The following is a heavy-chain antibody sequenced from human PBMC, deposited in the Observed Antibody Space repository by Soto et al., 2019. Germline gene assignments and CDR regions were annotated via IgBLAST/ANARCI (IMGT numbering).Heavy chain of an antibody. Sequence: ASVKVSCKVSGYTLTELSMHWVRQAPGKGLEWMGGFDPEDGETIYAQKFQGRVTMTEDTSTDTVYMELSSLRSEDTAVYYCARDPRSGYSSGWPNLDYWGQGTLVSVSS. J-gene: IGHJ4*02. CDR3: ARDPRSGYSSGWPNLDY. D-gene: IGHD6-19*01. CDR1: GYTLTELS. CDR2: FDPEDGET. V-gene: IGHV1-24*01.